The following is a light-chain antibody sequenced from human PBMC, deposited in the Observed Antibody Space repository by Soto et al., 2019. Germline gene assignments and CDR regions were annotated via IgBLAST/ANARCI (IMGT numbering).Light chain of an antibody. Sequence: DIQMTQSPSSVSASVGDRVTITCRASQGISSWLAWYQQKPGKAPKLLIYKASTLKSGVRSSFSGSGSGTECTLSISSLQPDDFGSYYCRYYKSYHSAFGQWTKVEGK. CDR1: QGISSW. V-gene: IGKV1-5*03. CDR2: KAS. J-gene: IGKJ1*01. CDR3: RYYKSYHSA.